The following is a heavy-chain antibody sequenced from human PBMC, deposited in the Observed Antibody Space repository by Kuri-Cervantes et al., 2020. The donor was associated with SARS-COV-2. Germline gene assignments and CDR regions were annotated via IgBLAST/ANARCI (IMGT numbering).Heavy chain of an antibody. J-gene: IGHJ6*03. V-gene: IGHV3-30*18. CDR2: ISYDGSNK. CDR3: AKDESAWEWYYYYYMGV. D-gene: IGHD1-26*01. Sequence: GGSLRLSCAASGFTFSSYGMHWVRQAPGKGLEWVAVISYDGSNKYYADSVKGRFTISRDNSKNTLYLQMNSLRAEDTAVYYCAKDESAWEWYYYYYMGVWGKGTTVTVSS. CDR1: GFTFSSYG.